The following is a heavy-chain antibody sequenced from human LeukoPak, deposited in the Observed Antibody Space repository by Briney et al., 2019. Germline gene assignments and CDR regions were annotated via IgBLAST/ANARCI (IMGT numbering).Heavy chain of an antibody. CDR3: ARGRGYGSGSYYAGNDY. D-gene: IGHD3-10*01. CDR1: GFTFSSYA. V-gene: IGHV3-30-3*01. CDR2: ISYDGSNK. Sequence: AGGSLRLSCAASGFTFSSYAIHWVRQAPGKGLEWVAVISYDGSNKYYADSVKGRFSISRDNSQNTLYLQMNSLRAEDTAVYCCARGRGYGSGSYYAGNDYWGQGTLVTVSS. J-gene: IGHJ4*02.